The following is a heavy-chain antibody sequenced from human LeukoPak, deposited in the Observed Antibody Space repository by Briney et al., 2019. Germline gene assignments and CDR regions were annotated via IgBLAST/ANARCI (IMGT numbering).Heavy chain of an antibody. J-gene: IGHJ4*02. Sequence: PSETLSLTCAVYGGSFSGYYWSWIRQPPGKGLEWIGSIYYSGSTYYNPSLKSRVTISVDTSKNQFSLKLSSVTAADTAVYYCARDVRFLEWLLPYYFDYWGQGTLVTVSS. CDR1: GGSFSGYY. D-gene: IGHD3-3*01. V-gene: IGHV4-34*01. CDR2: IYYSGST. CDR3: ARDVRFLEWLLPYYFDY.